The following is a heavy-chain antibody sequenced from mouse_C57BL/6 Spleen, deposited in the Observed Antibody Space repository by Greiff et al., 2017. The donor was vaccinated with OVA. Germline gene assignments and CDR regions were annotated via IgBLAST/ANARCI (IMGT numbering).Heavy chain of an antibody. D-gene: IGHD4-1*01. Sequence: EVKVVESGPGLAKPSQTLSLTCSVTGYSITSDYWNWIRKFPGNKLEYMGYISYSGSTYYNPSLKSRISITRDTSKNQYYLQLNSVTTEDTATYYCARFPNWDGKGRYFDYWGQGTTLTVSS. J-gene: IGHJ2*01. CDR3: ARFPNWDGKGRYFDY. CDR2: ISYSGST. CDR1: GYSITSDY. V-gene: IGHV3-8*01.